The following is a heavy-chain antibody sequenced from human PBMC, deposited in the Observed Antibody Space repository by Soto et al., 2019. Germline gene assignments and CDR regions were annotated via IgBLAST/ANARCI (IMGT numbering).Heavy chain of an antibody. J-gene: IGHJ4*02. CDR3: AKDLSYGYVDY. CDR2: ISYDETIK. CDR1: GFTFRSYG. D-gene: IGHD5-18*01. V-gene: IGHV3-30*18. Sequence: QVQLVESGGGVVQPGRSLRLSCAASGFTFRSYGMHWVRQAPGKGLECVAFISYDETIKYYADSVKGRFTISIDISKNTLYLQMSSLRAEDTALYYCAKDLSYGYVDYWGQGTLVTVSS.